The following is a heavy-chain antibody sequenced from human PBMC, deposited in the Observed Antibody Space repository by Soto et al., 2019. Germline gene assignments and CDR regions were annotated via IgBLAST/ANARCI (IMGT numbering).Heavy chain of an antibody. J-gene: IGHJ4*02. D-gene: IGHD3-22*01. CDR1: GDSISTFY. Sequence: SETLSLTFTVSGDSISTFYWGWMRQSPGKDLEWIGYVYYTGSTNYNPSLKSRVTISVDRSKNQFSLKLTSANAADTAVYYCARGRTVRNYADDSSDYFYFFDYWGQGTQVTVSS. CDR3: ARGRTVRNYADDSSDYFYFFDY. CDR2: VYYTGST. V-gene: IGHV4-59*01.